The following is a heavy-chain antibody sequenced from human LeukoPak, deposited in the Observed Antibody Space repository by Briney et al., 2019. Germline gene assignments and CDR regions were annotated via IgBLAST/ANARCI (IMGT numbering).Heavy chain of an antibody. Sequence: GASVKVSCKASGYTFTSYAMHWVRQTPGQRLEWMGWINPNSGGTNYAQKFQGRVTMTRDTSISTAYMELSRLRSDDTAAYYCARVTFRRVPAATLEYWGQGTLVTVSS. V-gene: IGHV1-2*02. CDR3: ARVTFRRVPAATLEY. J-gene: IGHJ4*02. D-gene: IGHD2-2*01. CDR2: INPNSGGT. CDR1: GYTFTSYA.